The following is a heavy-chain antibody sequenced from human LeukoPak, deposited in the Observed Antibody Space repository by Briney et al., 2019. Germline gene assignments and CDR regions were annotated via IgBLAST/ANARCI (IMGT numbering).Heavy chain of an antibody. CDR2: INPNSGGT. CDR3: ARGSIPWQLVHSNFDY. J-gene: IGHJ4*02. CDR1: GYTFTGYY. V-gene: IGHV1-2*02. D-gene: IGHD6-6*01. Sequence: ASVKVSCKASGYTFTGYYMHWVRQAPGQGLEWMGWINPNSGGTNYAQKFQGRVTMTRDTSISTAYMELSRLGSDDTAVYYCARGSIPWQLVHSNFDYWGQGTLVTVSS.